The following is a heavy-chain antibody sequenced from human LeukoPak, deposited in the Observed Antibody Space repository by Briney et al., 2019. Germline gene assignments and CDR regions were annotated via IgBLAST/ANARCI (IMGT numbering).Heavy chain of an antibody. CDR2: IKQDGSEK. V-gene: IGHV3-7*01. D-gene: IGHD1-1*01. CDR3: ARSSKGYRGFDLDY. Sequence: GGSLRLSCAASGFTFSSYWMSWVRQAPGKGLEWVANIKQDGSEKYYVDSVKGRFTISRDNAKNSLYLQMNSLRAEDTAVYYCARSSKGYRGFDLDYWGQGTLATVSS. J-gene: IGHJ4*02. CDR1: GFTFSSYW.